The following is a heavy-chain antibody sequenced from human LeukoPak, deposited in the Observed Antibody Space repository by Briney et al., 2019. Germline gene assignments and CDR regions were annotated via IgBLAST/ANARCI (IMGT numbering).Heavy chain of an antibody. D-gene: IGHD2-8*01. V-gene: IGHV5-51*01. J-gene: IGHJ5*02. CDR3: ARHASNAFSNWFDP. Sequence: GESLKIPCKGSGYTFTSYSIGWVRQMPAKDLEWMGIIYPHNSDTRYSPYFQGQVTSSADKSINTVNLQWSSLKASDTAIYYCARHASNAFSNWFDPWGQGALVTVSS. CDR2: IYPHNSDT. CDR1: GYTFTSYS.